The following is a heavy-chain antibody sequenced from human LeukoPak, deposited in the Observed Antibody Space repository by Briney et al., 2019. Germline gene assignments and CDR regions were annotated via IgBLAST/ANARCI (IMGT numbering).Heavy chain of an antibody. D-gene: IGHD2-21*01. J-gene: IGHJ4*02. Sequence: SETLSLTCTVSGGSIFSYYWSWIRQPPGKGLERMGYIYYSGSTNYNPSLKSRVTISVDTSKNQFSLRVSSVTAADTAVYYCARHLNNCGDDCYIFDYWGQGTLVTVSS. CDR3: ARHLNNCGDDCYIFDY. CDR2: IYYSGST. V-gene: IGHV4-59*08. CDR1: GGSIFSYY.